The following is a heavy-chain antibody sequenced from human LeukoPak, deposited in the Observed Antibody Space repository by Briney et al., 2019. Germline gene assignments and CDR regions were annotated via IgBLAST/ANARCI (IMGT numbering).Heavy chain of an antibody. Sequence: GGSLRLSCAASGFTFSSYAMSWVRQAPGKGLEWVSGISWNSGSIGYADSVKGRFTISRDNAKNSLYLQMNSLRAEDTALYYCAKVGSNYAFDYWGQGTLVTVSS. CDR2: ISWNSGSI. J-gene: IGHJ4*02. CDR3: AKVGSNYAFDY. CDR1: GFTFSSYA. V-gene: IGHV3-9*01. D-gene: IGHD4/OR15-4a*01.